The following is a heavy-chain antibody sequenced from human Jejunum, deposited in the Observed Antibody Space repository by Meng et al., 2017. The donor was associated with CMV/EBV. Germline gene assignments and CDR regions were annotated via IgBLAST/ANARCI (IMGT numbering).Heavy chain of an antibody. Sequence: CGDSGESFGGGDSYCSWFRQPPGAGLEWSGYDYERGGTSYNPSLESRVTIAEKTSKKQFSLKVMSVTAADTAVYYCAREGTNSYYFDYWGQGTLVTVSS. CDR2: DYERGGT. V-gene: IGHV4-30-4*01. D-gene: IGHD1-14*01. CDR3: AREGTNSYYFDY. CDR1: GESFGGGDSY. J-gene: IGHJ4*02.